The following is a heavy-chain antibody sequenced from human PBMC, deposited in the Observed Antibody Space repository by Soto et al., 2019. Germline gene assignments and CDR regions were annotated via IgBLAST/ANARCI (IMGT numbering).Heavy chain of an antibody. CDR1: GYTFTSYA. J-gene: IGHJ4*02. V-gene: IGHV1-3*01. CDR3: ARARGSLLWFGSLDY. CDR2: INAGNGNT. Sequence: ASVKVSCKASGYTFTSYARHWVRQAPGQRLEWMGWINAGNGNTKYSQKFQGRVTITRDTSASTAYMELSSLRSEDTAVYYCARARGSLLWFGSLDYWGQGTLVTVSS. D-gene: IGHD3-10*01.